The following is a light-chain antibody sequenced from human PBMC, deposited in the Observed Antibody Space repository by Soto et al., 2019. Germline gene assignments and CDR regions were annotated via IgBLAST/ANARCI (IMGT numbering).Light chain of an antibody. CDR3: ASWDDSLNGWV. CDR1: SSNIGGNT. V-gene: IGLV1-44*01. CDR2: NNN. J-gene: IGLJ3*02. Sequence: QSVLTQPPSASATPGQRVTISCSGSSSNIGGNTVSWYQQLPGTAPKLLIYNNNQRPSGVPDQISGSKSGNSASLAISGLQSDDEADYYCASWDDSLNGWVFGGGTKLTVL.